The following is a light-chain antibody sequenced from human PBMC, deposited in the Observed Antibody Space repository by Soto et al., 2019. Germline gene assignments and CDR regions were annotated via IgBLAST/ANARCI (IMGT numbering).Light chain of an antibody. J-gene: IGKJ4*01. CDR3: QQRGNLPLT. CDR2: DAS. V-gene: IGKV3-11*01. Sequence: ETVLTQSPATLSLSPGERATLSCRASQTVNNYLAWYQQRPGQAPRLLIYDASNRATGVPARFSGSGSETDFTLTISSLEPEDFALYYCQQRGNLPLTFDGGTTVQIQ. CDR1: QTVNNY.